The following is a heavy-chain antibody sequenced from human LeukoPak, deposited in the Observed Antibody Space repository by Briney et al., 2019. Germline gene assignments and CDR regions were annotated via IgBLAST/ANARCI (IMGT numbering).Heavy chain of an antibody. J-gene: IGHJ5*02. CDR2: INHSGST. CDR1: GGSFSGYY. CDR3: ATLKGVVPAARKVRNWFDP. Sequence: SETLSLTCAVYGGSFSGYYWSWIRQPPGKGLERIGEINHSGSTNYNPSLKSRVTISVDTSKNQFSLKLSSVTAADTAVYYCATLKGVVPAARKVRNWFDPWGQGTLVTVSS. D-gene: IGHD2-2*01. V-gene: IGHV4-34*01.